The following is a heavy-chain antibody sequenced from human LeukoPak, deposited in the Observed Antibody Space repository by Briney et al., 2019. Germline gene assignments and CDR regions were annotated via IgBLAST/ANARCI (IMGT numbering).Heavy chain of an antibody. D-gene: IGHD2-21*02. CDR2: IRSSGSSI. J-gene: IGHJ4*02. CDR1: GFTFSNYE. V-gene: IGHV3-48*03. CDR3: AREGVTAPGDY. Sequence: GGSLRLSCAASGFTFSNYEMTWVRQAPGKGLEWASYIRSSGSSISYADSVKGRFTISRDNAKNSLYLQMNSLRAEDTAVYYCAREGVTAPGDYWGQGTLVTVSS.